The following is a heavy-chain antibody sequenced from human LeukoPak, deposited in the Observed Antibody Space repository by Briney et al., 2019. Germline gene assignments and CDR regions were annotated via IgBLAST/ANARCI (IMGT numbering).Heavy chain of an antibody. J-gene: IGHJ6*03. CDR3: ASPHATRSYYYYYMDV. CDR2: INPNSGGT. D-gene: IGHD1/OR15-1a*01. V-gene: IGHV1-2*02. Sequence: ASVKVSCKASRGTFSNYAISWVRQAPGQGLEWMGWINPNSGGTNYAQKFQGRVTMTRDTSISTAYMELSRLRSDDTAVYYCASPHATRSYYYYYMDVWGKGTTVTISS. CDR1: RGTFSNYA.